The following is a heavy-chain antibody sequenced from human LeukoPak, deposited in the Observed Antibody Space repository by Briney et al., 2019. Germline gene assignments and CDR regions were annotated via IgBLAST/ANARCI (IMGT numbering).Heavy chain of an antibody. CDR3: ARGGYVPYY. Sequence: GGSLRLSCAASGFTLSTYWMNWVRQAPGKGLEWVSYISSSSSTIYYADSVKGRFTISRDNAKNSLYLQMNSLRAEDTAVYYCARGGYVPYYWGQGTLVTVSS. J-gene: IGHJ4*02. CDR2: ISSSSSTI. CDR1: GFTLSTYW. V-gene: IGHV3-48*04. D-gene: IGHD5-12*01.